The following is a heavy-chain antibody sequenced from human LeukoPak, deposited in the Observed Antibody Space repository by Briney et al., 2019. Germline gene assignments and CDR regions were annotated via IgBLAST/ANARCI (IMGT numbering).Heavy chain of an antibody. Sequence: GGSLRLSCAASGFTVSSNYMSWVRQAPGKGLEWVSVIYSGGSTYYADSVKGRFTISRDNAKKSLFLQMNSLRAEDTALYYCAKDPGYYYDSSGIFDYWGQGTLVTVSS. V-gene: IGHV3-53*05. CDR3: AKDPGYYYDSSGIFDY. J-gene: IGHJ4*02. CDR2: IYSGGST. D-gene: IGHD3-22*01. CDR1: GFTVSSNY.